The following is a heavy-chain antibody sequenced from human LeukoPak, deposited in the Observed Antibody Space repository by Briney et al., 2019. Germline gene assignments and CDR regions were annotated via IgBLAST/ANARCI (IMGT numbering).Heavy chain of an antibody. J-gene: IGHJ5*02. Sequence: TXSGGSLSNSYWSWIRQPAGEGLEWIGRVYTRGNTDYNPSLKSRVTMSIDTSKNQFSLKLSSVTAADTAVYYCARDIWNGGRWFDPWGQGTLVIVSS. D-gene: IGHD1-1*01. V-gene: IGHV4-4*07. CDR1: GGSLSNSY. CDR3: ARDIWNGGRWFDP. CDR2: VYTRGNT.